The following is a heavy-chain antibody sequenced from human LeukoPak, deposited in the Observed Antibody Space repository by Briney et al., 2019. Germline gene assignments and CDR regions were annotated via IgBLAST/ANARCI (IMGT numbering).Heavy chain of an antibody. J-gene: IGHJ4*02. CDR2: INPNSGGT. Sequence: ASVKVSCKASGYTFTGYYMHWVRQAPGQGLEWMGRINPNSGGTNYAQKFQGRVTMTRDTSISTAYMELSRLRSDDTAVYYCARAPSAEYSSSSPFGYWGQGTLVTVSS. CDR3: ARAPSAEYSSSSPFGY. CDR1: GYTFTGYY. D-gene: IGHD6-6*01. V-gene: IGHV1-2*06.